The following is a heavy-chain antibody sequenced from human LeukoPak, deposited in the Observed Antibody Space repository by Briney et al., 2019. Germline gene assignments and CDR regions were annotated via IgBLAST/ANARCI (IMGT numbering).Heavy chain of an antibody. CDR1: GFTFSDYY. V-gene: IGHV3-11*04. D-gene: IGHD6-19*01. Sequence: NPGGSLRLFCAASGFTFSDYYMSWIRQAPGKGLEWVSYISSSGSTIYYADSVKGRFTISRDNAKNSLYLQMNSLRAEDTAVYYCARDQIAVAGNAFDIWGQGTMVTVSS. CDR3: ARDQIAVAGNAFDI. J-gene: IGHJ3*02. CDR2: ISSSGSTI.